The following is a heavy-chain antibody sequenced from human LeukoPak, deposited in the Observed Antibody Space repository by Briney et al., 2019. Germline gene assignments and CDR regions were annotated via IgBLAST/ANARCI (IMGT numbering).Heavy chain of an antibody. Sequence: ASVKVSCKASGYTFTSYGISWVRQAPGQGLEWMGWISAYNGNTNYAQKLQGRVTMTTDTSTSTAYMELRSLRSDDTAVYYCARDVEMATIKGKRAFDIWAKGQWSPSLQ. J-gene: IGHJ3*02. V-gene: IGHV1-18*01. CDR3: ARDVEMATIKGKRAFDI. D-gene: IGHD5-24*01. CDR1: GYTFTSYG. CDR2: ISAYNGNT.